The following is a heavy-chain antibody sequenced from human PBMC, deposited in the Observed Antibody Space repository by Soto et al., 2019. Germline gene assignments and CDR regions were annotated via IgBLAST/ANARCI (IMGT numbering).Heavy chain of an antibody. CDR2: IYYSGST. Sequence: SETLSLTCTVSGGCISSSSYYRGWIRQPPGKGLEWIGSIYYSGSTYYNPSLKSRVTISVDTSKNQFSLKLSSVTAADTAVYYCARQGDIVLMVYAIYMYVWGKGSTVTVSS. D-gene: IGHD2-8*01. J-gene: IGHJ6*03. CDR3: ARQGDIVLMVYAIYMYV. V-gene: IGHV4-39*01. CDR1: GGCISSSSYY.